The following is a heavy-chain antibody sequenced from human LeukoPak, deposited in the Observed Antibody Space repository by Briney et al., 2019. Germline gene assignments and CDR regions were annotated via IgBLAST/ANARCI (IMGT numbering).Heavy chain of an antibody. J-gene: IGHJ4*02. D-gene: IGHD6-19*01. CDR2: ISYDGSNK. V-gene: IGHV3-30*18. Sequence: GGSLRLSCAASGFTFSNYAMHWVRQAPGKGLEWVAVISYDGSNKYYADSVKGRFTISRDNSKNALYLQMNSLRAEDTAVYYCAKHGVEQWLPFDYWGQGTLVTVSS. CDR3: AKHGVEQWLPFDY. CDR1: GFTFSNYA.